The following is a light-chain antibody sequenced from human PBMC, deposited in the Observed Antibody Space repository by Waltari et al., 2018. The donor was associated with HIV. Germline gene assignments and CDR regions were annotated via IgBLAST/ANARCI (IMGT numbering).Light chain of an antibody. Sequence: QSALTQPASVSGSPGQSITLSCSGTWSDIGSYDLVSWYQHFPGKAPKRILYDVNERRSGVSPRYSGSKSGNTASLVISGLQSEDEADYYCCSYAGSGTFVVFGGGTRLTV. J-gene: IGLJ3*02. CDR3: CSYAGSGTFVV. CDR2: DVN. CDR1: WSDIGSYDL. V-gene: IGLV2-23*02.